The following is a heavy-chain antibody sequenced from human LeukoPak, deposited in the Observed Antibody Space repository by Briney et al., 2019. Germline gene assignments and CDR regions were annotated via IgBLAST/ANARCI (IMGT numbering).Heavy chain of an antibody. CDR2: NSSSGSTI. CDR1: GFTFSSYE. V-gene: IGHV3-48*03. CDR3: ARDRSVTEFDY. Sequence: GGSLRLSCAASGFTFSSYEMNWVRQAPGKGLEWVSYNSSSGSTIYYADSVKGRFTISRDNAKNSLYLQMNSLRAEDTAVYYCARDRSVTEFDYWGQGTLVTVSS. D-gene: IGHD3-3*01. J-gene: IGHJ4*02.